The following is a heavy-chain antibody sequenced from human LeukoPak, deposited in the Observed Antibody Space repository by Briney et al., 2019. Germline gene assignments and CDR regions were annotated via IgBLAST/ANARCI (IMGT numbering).Heavy chain of an antibody. CDR3: ARDLIYDILTGYSYYYYGMDV. J-gene: IGHJ6*02. CDR2: ISYDGSNK. CDR1: GFTFSSYA. D-gene: IGHD3-9*01. Sequence: GGSLRLSCAASGFTFSSYAMHWVRQAPGKGLEWVAVISYDGSNKYYADSVKGRFTVSRDNSKNTLYLQMNSLRAEDTAVYYCARDLIYDILTGYSYYYYGMDVWGQGTTVTVSS. V-gene: IGHV3-30-3*01.